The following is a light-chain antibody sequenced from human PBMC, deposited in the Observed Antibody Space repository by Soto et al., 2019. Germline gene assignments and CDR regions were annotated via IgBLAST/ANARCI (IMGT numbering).Light chain of an antibody. J-gene: IGKJ4*01. CDR3: QQYHNWPPLT. V-gene: IGKV3-15*01. CDR1: QSVSSN. CDR2: GAS. Sequence: EIVMTQSPATLSVSPGERATLSCRVSQSVSSNLAWYQQKPGQAPRLLICGASTRATGIPARFSGSGSGTEFTLTISSLQSEDFAVYYCQQYHNWPPLTFGGGTKVEIK.